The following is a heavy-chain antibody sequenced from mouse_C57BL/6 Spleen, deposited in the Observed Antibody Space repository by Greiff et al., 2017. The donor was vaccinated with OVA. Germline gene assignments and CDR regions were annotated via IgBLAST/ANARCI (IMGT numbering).Heavy chain of an antibody. Sequence: EVQLMESEGGLVQPGSSMKLSCTASGFTFSDYYMAWVRQVPEKGLEWVANINYDGSSTYYLDSLKSRFIISRDNAKNILYLQMSSLKSEDTATYYCARETGTNYFDYWGQGTTLTVSS. CDR3: ARETGTNYFDY. V-gene: IGHV5-16*01. D-gene: IGHD4-1*01. CDR2: INYDGSST. CDR1: GFTFSDYY. J-gene: IGHJ2*01.